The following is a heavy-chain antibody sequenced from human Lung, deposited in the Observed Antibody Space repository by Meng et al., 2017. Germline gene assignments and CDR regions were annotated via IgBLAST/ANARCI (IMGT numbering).Heavy chain of an antibody. J-gene: IGHJ4*02. D-gene: IGHD2-15*01. CDR3: ARDQGGAGGY. V-gene: IGHV4-34*01. CDR2: INHRGRT. CDR1: VGSFSVYQ. Sequence: QVQLQQWGAGELKPSETLSLTCAVYVGSFSVYQWNWIRQSPGKGLEWIGDINHRGRTNYNPSLKSRVTISVDTSKNQFSLKLSSVTAADTAVYYCARDQGGAGGYWGQGTLVTVSS.